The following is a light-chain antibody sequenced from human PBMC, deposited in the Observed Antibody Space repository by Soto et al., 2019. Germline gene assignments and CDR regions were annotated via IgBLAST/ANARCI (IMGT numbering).Light chain of an antibody. CDR1: QSVNTKY. CDR3: KHYGSSPPVT. J-gene: IGKJ2*01. V-gene: IGKV3-20*01. Sequence: EIVLTQSPGTLSLSLGERATLSCRASQSVNTKYVAWYQQKPGQAPSLLIYGTSNRDTGIPDRFSGSGSGTDFSLTISRLEPEDSAVYYCKHYGSSPPVTFGQGTKLEIK. CDR2: GTS.